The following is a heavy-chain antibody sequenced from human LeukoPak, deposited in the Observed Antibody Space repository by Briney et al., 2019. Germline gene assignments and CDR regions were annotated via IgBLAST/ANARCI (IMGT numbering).Heavy chain of an antibody. CDR2: IYNSGST. CDR3: ARDYVIAAAGTGWFDP. Sequence: SETLSLTCTVSGGSISSHYWSWIRQPPGKGLEWIGYIYNSGSTNYNPSLKSRVTMSVDTSKNQFSLKLSSVTAADTAVYYCARDYVIAAAGTGWFDPWGQGTLVTVSS. V-gene: IGHV4-59*11. CDR1: GGSISSHY. J-gene: IGHJ5*02. D-gene: IGHD6-13*01.